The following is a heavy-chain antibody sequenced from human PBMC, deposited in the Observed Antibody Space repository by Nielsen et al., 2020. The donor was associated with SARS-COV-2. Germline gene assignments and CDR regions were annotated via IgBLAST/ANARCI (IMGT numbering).Heavy chain of an antibody. CDR2: INPSGGST. CDR1: VYTFTGYY. Sequence: ASVKVSCKASVYTFTGYYMHWLRQAPGQGLEWMGIINPSGGSTSYAQKFQGRVTMTRDTSTSTVYIGLSSLRSENTAVYYCPRNIAAAIDYWGQGTLVTVSS. D-gene: IGHD6-13*01. CDR3: PRNIAAAIDY. J-gene: IGHJ4*02. V-gene: IGHV1-46*01.